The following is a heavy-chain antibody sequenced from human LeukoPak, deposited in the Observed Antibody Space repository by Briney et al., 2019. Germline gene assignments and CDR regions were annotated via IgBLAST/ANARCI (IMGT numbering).Heavy chain of an antibody. D-gene: IGHD1-26*01. CDR3: AKDLIVGAHNGMDV. J-gene: IGHJ6*02. V-gene: IGHV3-33*06. CDR1: GFNFGIYG. CDR2: MWDDGTNE. Sequence: PGGSLRLSCTASGFNFGIYGMHWVRQAPGKGLEWVAVMWDDGTNEYYVESVKGRFTISRDNGKRTLYLQMNSLRAEDTAVYYCAKDLIVGAHNGMDVWGQGTTVTVSS.